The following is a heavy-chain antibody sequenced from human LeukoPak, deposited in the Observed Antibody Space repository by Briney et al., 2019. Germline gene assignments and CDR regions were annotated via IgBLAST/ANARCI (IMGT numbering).Heavy chain of an antibody. CDR1: GFTFSNYW. D-gene: IGHD1-1*01. CDR3: AKYNGGYYSYYYMDV. CDR2: INSDGINT. Sequence: GGSLRLSCAASGFTFSNYWMHWVRQAPGKGLVWVSRINSDGINTSYADSVKGRFTISRDNSKNTLYLQMNSLRAEDTAIYYCAKYNGGYYSYYYMDVWGKGTTVTISS. J-gene: IGHJ6*03. V-gene: IGHV3-74*01.